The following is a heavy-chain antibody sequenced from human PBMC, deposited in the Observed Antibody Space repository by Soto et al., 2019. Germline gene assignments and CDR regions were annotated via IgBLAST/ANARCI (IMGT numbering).Heavy chain of an antibody. V-gene: IGHV1-3*01. Sequence: HVQLVQSGAEVKKPGASVKVSCKASGYTFTDYAIQWVRQAPGQRLEWMGWINAGNGNTKYSQKFQGRVTITRDTSASTAYIELSSLRSEDTAVYYCARELDFWIGYSFDYWGQGTLVTVSS. CDR1: GYTFTDYA. CDR2: INAGNGNT. D-gene: IGHD3-3*01. J-gene: IGHJ4*02. CDR3: ARELDFWIGYSFDY.